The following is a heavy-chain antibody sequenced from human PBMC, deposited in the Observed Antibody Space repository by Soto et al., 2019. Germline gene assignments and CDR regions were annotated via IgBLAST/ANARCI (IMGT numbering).Heavy chain of an antibody. D-gene: IGHD3-22*01. Sequence: PSETLSLTCAVSGGSVISGSYYWSWIRQPPGKGLEWIGYIYYSGSTNYNPSLKSRVTISVDTSKNQFSLKLSSVTAADTAVYYCARSYYDSSGYYSSWFDPWGQGTLVTV. J-gene: IGHJ5*02. V-gene: IGHV4-61*01. CDR2: IYYSGST. CDR1: GGSVISGSYY. CDR3: ARSYYDSSGYYSSWFDP.